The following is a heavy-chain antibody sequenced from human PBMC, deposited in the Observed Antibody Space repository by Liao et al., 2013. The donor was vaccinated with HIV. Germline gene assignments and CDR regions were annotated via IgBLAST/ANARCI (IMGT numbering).Heavy chain of an antibody. CDR2: INHSGST. CDR3: ARDGDTAMSNDAFDI. D-gene: IGHD5-18*01. V-gene: IGHV4-34*01. CDR1: GGSFSGYY. J-gene: IGHJ3*02. Sequence: QVQLQQWGAGLLKPSETLSLTCAVYGGSFSGYYWSWIRQPPGKGLEWIGEINHSGSTNYNPSLKSRVTISVDTSKNQFSLKLSSVTAADTAVYYCARDGDTAMSNDAFDIWGQGTMVTVSS.